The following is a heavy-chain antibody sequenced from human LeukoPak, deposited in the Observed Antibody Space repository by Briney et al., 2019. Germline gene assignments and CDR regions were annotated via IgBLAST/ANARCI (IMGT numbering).Heavy chain of an antibody. D-gene: IGHD6-13*01. CDR1: GGSFSGYY. CDR2: IYYSGST. CDR3: ARDVSSSWYGYCLDY. V-gene: IGHV4-34*01. Sequence: SETLSLTCAVYGGSFSGYYWGWIREPPGKGLEWIGSIYYSGSTYYNPSLKSRVTISVDTSKNQFSLKLSSVTAADTAVYYCARDVSSSWYGYCLDYWGQGTLVTVSS. J-gene: IGHJ4*02.